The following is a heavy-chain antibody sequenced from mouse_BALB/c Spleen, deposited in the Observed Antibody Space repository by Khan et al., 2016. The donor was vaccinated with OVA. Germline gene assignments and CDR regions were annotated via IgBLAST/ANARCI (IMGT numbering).Heavy chain of an antibody. CDR1: GYTFTSYT. D-gene: IGHD3-1*01. J-gene: IGHJ2*01. CDR3: ARKSTRASY. V-gene: IGHV1-4*01. Sequence: QVQLQQSGAELVKPGASVKMSCKASGYTFTSYTMHWVKQRPGQGLEWIGYINPSSGYTKYNQKFKDKATLTADKSSSTAYMQLRSLTSEDSAVXYCARKSTRASYWGQGTTLTVSS. CDR2: INPSSGYT.